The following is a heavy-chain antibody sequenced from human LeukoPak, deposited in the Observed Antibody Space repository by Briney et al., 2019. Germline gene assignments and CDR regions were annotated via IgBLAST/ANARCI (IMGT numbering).Heavy chain of an antibody. V-gene: IGHV4-34*01. CDR3: ARLRVRGYGYGPWEGPTWLDY. CDR2: FYYSGST. CDR1: GGSFSGYY. Sequence: SETLSLTCAVYGGSFSGYYWSWIRQPPGKGLEWIGSFYYSGSTYYNPSLKSRVTISIDTSKNHFSLKLSSVTAADTAVYYCARLRVRGYGYGPWEGPTWLDYWGQGTLVTVSS. J-gene: IGHJ4*02. D-gene: IGHD5-18*01.